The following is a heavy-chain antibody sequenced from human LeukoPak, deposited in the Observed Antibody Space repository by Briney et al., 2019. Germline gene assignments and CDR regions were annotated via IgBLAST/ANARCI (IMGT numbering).Heavy chain of an antibody. Sequence: PGGSLRLSCAASGFTFSSYSMNWVRQAPGKGLEWVSSISSSSSYIYYADSVKGRFTISRDNAKNSLYLQMNSLRAEDTAVYYCARVSGDERDYYYGMDVRGQGTTVTVSS. D-gene: IGHD4-17*01. CDR3: ARVSGDERDYYYGMDV. CDR2: ISSSSSYI. V-gene: IGHV3-21*01. CDR1: GFTFSSYS. J-gene: IGHJ6*02.